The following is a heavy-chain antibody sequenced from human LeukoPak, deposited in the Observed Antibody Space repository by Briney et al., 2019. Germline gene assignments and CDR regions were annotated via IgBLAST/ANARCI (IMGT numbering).Heavy chain of an antibody. Sequence: GGSLRLSCAASGFTFSSYSMNWVRQAPGKGLEWVSYISSSSSTIYYADSVKGRFTISRDNAKNSLYLQMNSLRAEDTAVYYCARMFTNYGLAFDSWGQGTLVTVSS. CDR1: GFTFSSYS. J-gene: IGHJ4*02. V-gene: IGHV3-48*01. D-gene: IGHD2-8*01. CDR2: ISSSSSTI. CDR3: ARMFTNYGLAFDS.